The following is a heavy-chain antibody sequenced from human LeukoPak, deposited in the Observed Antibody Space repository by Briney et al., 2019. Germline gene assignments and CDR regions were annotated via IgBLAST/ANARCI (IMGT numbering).Heavy chain of an antibody. D-gene: IGHD6-6*01. V-gene: IGHV3-20*04. J-gene: IGHJ4*02. CDR1: GFTFDNYG. Sequence: PGGSLRLSCAASGFTFDNYGLSWVRQAPGKGLEWVSGINWNGGSTGHADSVKGRFTISRDNSKNTLYLQMGSLRAEDMAVYYCARDPGSSSFDYWGQGTLVTVSS. CDR3: ARDPGSSSFDY. CDR2: INWNGGST.